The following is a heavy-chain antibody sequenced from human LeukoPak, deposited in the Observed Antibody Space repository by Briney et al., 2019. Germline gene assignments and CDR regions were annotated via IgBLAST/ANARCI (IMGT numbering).Heavy chain of an antibody. D-gene: IGHD4-11*01. J-gene: IGHJ5*02. V-gene: IGHV4-59*01. Sequence: SETLSLTCTVSGGSISNYYWSWIRQSPEKGLEWIGYMDKSGGTAYSPSLKSRVTIAVDTSKNQFSLKLRSVTAADTAVYYCARGRTTVTTGWLDPWGQGTLVTVSS. CDR3: ARGRTTVTTGWLDP. CDR2: MDKSGGT. CDR1: GGSISNYY.